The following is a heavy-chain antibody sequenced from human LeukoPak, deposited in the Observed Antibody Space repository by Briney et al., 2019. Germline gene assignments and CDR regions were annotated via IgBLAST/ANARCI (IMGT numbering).Heavy chain of an antibody. J-gene: IGHJ6*03. CDR1: GFTFDDYA. V-gene: IGHV3-43D*03. CDR2: ISWDGGST. Sequence: PGGSLRLSCAASGFTFDDYAMHWVRQAPGKGLEWVSLISWDGGSTYYADSVKGRFTISRDNSKNSLYLQMNSLRAEDTALYYCAKDRGSYHYYYYYMDVWGKGTTVTVSS. D-gene: IGHD1-26*01. CDR3: AKDRGSYHYYYYYMDV.